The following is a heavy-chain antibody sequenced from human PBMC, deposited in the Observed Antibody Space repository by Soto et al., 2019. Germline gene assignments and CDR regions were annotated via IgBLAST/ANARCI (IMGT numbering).Heavy chain of an antibody. V-gene: IGHV3-33*01. CDR3: ARGSDNKVVDP. D-gene: IGHD1-26*01. J-gene: IGHJ5*02. Sequence: QVQLVESGGGVVQPGRSLRLSCAASGFTFSNHGMHWVRQAPDKGLEWVAVIWFDGSKKYYADSVKGRFTISRDKSKNMLYLQMNSLRAEDTAVYYCARGSDNKVVDPWGQGTLVTVSS. CDR1: GFTFSNHG. CDR2: IWFDGSKK.